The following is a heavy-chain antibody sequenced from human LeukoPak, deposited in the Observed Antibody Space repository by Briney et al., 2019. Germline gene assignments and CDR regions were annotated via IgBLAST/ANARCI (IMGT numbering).Heavy chain of an antibody. D-gene: IGHD2-15*01. CDR2: ISSSSSYI. CDR3: VLLGYCSGGSCYSAPYFDY. J-gene: IGHJ4*02. V-gene: IGHV3-21*01. CDR1: GFTFSSYS. Sequence: GGSLRLSCAASGFTFSSYSMNWVRQAPGKGLEWVSSISSSSSYIYYADSVKGRFTISRDNAKNSLYLQMNSLRVEDTAVYYCVLLGYCSGGSCYSAPYFDYWGQGTLVTVSS.